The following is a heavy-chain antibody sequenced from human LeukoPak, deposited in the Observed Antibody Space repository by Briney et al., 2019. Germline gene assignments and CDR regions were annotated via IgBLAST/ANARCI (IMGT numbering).Heavy chain of an antibody. CDR3: AKDPISGFVEMATIPYYFDY. V-gene: IGHV1-2*02. CDR1: GYTFTGYY. J-gene: IGHJ4*02. Sequence: ASVKVSCKASGYTFTGYYMHWVRQAPGQGLEWMGWINPNSGGTNYAQKFQGRVTMTRDTSISTAYMELSSLRAEDTAVYYCAKDPISGFVEMATIPYYFDYWGQGTLVTVSS. D-gene: IGHD5-24*01. CDR2: INPNSGGT.